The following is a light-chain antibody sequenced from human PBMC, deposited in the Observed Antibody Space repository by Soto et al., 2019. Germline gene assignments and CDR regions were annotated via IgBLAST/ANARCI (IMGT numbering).Light chain of an antibody. J-gene: IGKJ3*01. Sequence: DIQLTQSPPFLSASVGDRVTITCRASQGISSYSAWYQQKPAKAPKLLIYAASTLQSGVPSRFSGSGSGTKFTLTISSLQPEDFASYYCQQLNSYRITFGPGTKVDFK. CDR2: AAS. CDR1: QGISSY. V-gene: IGKV1-9*01. CDR3: QQLNSYRIT.